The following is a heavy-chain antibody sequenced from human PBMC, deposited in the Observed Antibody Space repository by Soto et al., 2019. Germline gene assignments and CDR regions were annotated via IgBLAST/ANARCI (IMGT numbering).Heavy chain of an antibody. CDR1: GYTFTSYG. Sequence: ASVKVSCKTSGYTFTSYGISWVRQAPGQGLEWMGWISAYNGNTNYAQKFQGRVTMTTDTSTSTAYMELRSLRSDGTAMYYCARDYFIAVAATFDYWGQGTLVTVSS. CDR2: ISAYNGNT. D-gene: IGHD6-19*01. V-gene: IGHV1-18*01. CDR3: ARDYFIAVAATFDY. J-gene: IGHJ4*02.